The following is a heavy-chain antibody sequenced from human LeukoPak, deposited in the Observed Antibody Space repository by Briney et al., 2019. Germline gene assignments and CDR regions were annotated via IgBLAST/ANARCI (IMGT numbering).Heavy chain of an antibody. D-gene: IGHD1-26*01. J-gene: IGHJ4*02. V-gene: IGHV3-73*01. CDR3: TIPLSVGATTKDY. CDR2: IRSKANSYAT. Sequence: SGGSLRLSCAASGFTFSSYAMSWVRQASGKGLEWVGRIRSKANSYATAYAASVKGRFTISRDDSKNTAYLQMNSLKTEDTAVYYCTIPLSVGATTKDYWGQGTLVTVSS. CDR1: GFTFSSYA.